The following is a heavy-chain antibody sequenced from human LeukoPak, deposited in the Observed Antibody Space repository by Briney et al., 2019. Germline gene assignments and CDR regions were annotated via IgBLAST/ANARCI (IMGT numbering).Heavy chain of an antibody. CDR3: ARMVTSGAFDI. Sequence: SETLSLTCTVSGGSISSYYWSWIRQPPGKGLEWIGYIYYTGRTNYNPSLKSRVTISVDTSKNQFSLKLSSVTAADTAVYYCARMVTSGAFDIWGQGTMVTVSS. V-gene: IGHV4-59*01. CDR2: IYYTGRT. CDR1: GGSISSYY. D-gene: IGHD4-23*01. J-gene: IGHJ3*02.